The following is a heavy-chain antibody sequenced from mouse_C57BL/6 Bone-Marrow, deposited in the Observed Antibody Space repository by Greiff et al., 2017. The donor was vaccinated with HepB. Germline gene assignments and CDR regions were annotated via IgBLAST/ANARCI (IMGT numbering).Heavy chain of an antibody. J-gene: IGHJ1*03. V-gene: IGHV1-19*01. CDR3: ARINYGFYWYFDV. CDR1: GYTFTDYY. D-gene: IGHD1-1*01. CDR2: INPYNGGT. Sequence: VQLQQSGPVLVKPGASVKMSCKASGYTFTDYYMNWVKQSHGKSLEWIGVINPYNGGTSYNQKFKGKATLTVDKSSSTAYMELNSLTSEDSAVYYCARINYGFYWYFDVWGTGTTVTVSS.